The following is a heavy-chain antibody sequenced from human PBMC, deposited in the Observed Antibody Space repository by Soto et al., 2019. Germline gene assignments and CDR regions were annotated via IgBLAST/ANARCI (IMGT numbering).Heavy chain of an antibody. CDR3: ARDAPGVAPY. Sequence: QVQLQESGPGLVKPSQTLSLTCTVSGGSIIEGQTYLNWIRQHPERGLEWMGYINYRGTTNYSPALKSRILISIDTSKNQFSLRLSSVTAADTAVYYCARDAPGVAPYWGQGTLVTVSS. D-gene: IGHD2-15*01. V-gene: IGHV4-31*03. J-gene: IGHJ4*02. CDR1: GGSIIEGQTY. CDR2: INYRGTT.